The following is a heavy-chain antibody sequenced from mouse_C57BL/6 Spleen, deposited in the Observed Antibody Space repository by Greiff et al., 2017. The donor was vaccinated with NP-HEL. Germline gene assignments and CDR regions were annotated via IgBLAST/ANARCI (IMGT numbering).Heavy chain of an antibody. CDR1: GYSITSGYY. J-gene: IGHJ2*01. CDR3: AREDDGYDY. Sequence: DVQLQESGPGLVKPSQSLSLTCSATGYSITSGYYWNWIRQFPGNKLEWRGYISYDGSNNYNPSLKNRISITRDTSKNPFFLQLNSVTTEDTATYYCAREDDGYDYWGQGTTLTVSS. V-gene: IGHV3-6*01. D-gene: IGHD2-3*01. CDR2: ISYDGSN.